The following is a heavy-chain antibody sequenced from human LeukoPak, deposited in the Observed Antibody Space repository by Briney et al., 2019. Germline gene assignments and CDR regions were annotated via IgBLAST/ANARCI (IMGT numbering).Heavy chain of an antibody. Sequence: SETLSLTCTVSGGSISSYYWSWIRQPPGKGLEWIGYIYYSGSTNYNPSLKSRVTISVDTSKNQFSLKLSSVTAADTAVYYGARFKCSSCSVGPGDYYYGMDVWGQGTTVTVSS. D-gene: IGHD2-2*01. J-gene: IGHJ6*02. CDR1: GGSISSYY. CDR2: IYYSGST. V-gene: IGHV4-59*08. CDR3: ARFKCSSCSVGPGDYYYGMDV.